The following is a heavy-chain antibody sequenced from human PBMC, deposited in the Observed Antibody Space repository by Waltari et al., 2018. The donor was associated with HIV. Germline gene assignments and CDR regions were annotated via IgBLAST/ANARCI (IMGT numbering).Heavy chain of an antibody. CDR2: RRNIADGGTK. CDR3: TTDKTYASGSYFDD. CDR1: GFTFRAAW. D-gene: IGHD3-10*01. Sequence: EGQLVESGGDLVKPGGCLRLSCAASGFTFRAAWMNWVRQCPGKVLEWVADRRNIADGGTKDDAAVVKGRFTVSKDNSNTILYLQMNNLKAEDSGLYYCTTDKTYASGSYFDDWGQGTLVTVSS. J-gene: IGHJ4*02. V-gene: IGHV3-15*01.